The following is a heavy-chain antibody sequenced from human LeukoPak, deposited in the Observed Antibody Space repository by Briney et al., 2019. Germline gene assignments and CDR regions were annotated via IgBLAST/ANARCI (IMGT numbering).Heavy chain of an antibody. J-gene: IGHJ6*03. CDR3: AKDTSAWWYHRAYMDV. Sequence: GGSLRLSCAASGVTFSNYAMSWGRHAPGRGLEWGSAISGRGDKTYHADSVKGRFTISRDNSRNTLSLQVNSLRAEDTAVYYCAKDTSAWWYHRAYMDVWGKGTTVTVSS. V-gene: IGHV3-23*01. CDR2: ISGRGDKT. D-gene: IGHD2-15*01. CDR1: GVTFSNYA.